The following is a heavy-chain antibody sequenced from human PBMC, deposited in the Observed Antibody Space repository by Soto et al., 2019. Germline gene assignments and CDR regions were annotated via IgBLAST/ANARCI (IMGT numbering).Heavy chain of an antibody. D-gene: IGHD2-21*02. J-gene: IGHJ4*02. Sequence: ASETLSLTCTVSGGSISSGGYYWSWIRQHPGKGLEWIGYIYYSGSTYYNPSLKSRVTISVDTSKNQFSLKLSSVTAADTAVYYCARGVRGDFPYYFDYWGQGTLVTVSS. CDR2: IYYSGST. V-gene: IGHV4-31*03. CDR3: ARGVRGDFPYYFDY. CDR1: GGSISSGGYY.